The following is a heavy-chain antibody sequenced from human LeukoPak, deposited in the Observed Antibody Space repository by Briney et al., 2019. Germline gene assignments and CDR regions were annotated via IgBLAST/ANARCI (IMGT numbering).Heavy chain of an antibody. CDR2: INHSGST. D-gene: IGHD4-17*01. Sequence: PSETLSLTCAVYGGPFSTYYWSWIRQPPGKGLEWIGEINHSGSTNYNPSLKSRVTISVDTSKNQFSLKLSSVTAADTAVYYCARGGYDYGDYHYFDYWGQGTLVTVSS. V-gene: IGHV4-34*01. J-gene: IGHJ4*02. CDR3: ARGGYDYGDYHYFDY. CDR1: GGPFSTYY.